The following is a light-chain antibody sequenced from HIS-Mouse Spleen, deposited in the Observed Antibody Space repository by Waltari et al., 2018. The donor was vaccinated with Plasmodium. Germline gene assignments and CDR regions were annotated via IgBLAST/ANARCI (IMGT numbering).Light chain of an antibody. V-gene: IGKV6-21*01. Sequence: EIVLTQSPDFQSVTPKEKVTITCRASQSLGSSLHWYQQKRDQPPKLLIKYPSQSFSGVPSRFSGSVSGTDFTLTINSPEAEDAATYYCHQSSSLPWTFGQGTKVEIK. CDR2: YPS. CDR1: QSLGSS. CDR3: HQSSSLPWT. J-gene: IGKJ1*01.